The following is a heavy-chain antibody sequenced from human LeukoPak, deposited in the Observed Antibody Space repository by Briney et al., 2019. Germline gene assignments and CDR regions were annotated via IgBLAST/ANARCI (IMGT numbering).Heavy chain of an antibody. CDR1: GYTFTDYY. CDR2: SNPHSGGT. D-gene: IGHD3-10*01. Sequence: ASVKVSCKASGYTFTDYYIHWVRQAPGQGIEWMGWSNPHSGGTNYAQNFQDRVTMTRDTFISTAYMDLSRLRSDDTAVYYCARGSWFGDLLYAQPAYYFDYWGQGTLVTVSS. V-gene: IGHV1-2*02. CDR3: ARGSWFGDLLYAQPAYYFDY. J-gene: IGHJ4*02.